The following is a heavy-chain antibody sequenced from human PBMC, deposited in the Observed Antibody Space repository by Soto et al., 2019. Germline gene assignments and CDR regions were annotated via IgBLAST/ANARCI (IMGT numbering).Heavy chain of an antibody. CDR1: GFTFSSYA. V-gene: IGHV3-30-3*01. CDR2: ISYDGSNK. D-gene: IGHD2-2*01. CDR3: ARRDGIVVVPAKGGYYYGMDV. J-gene: IGHJ6*02. Sequence: GGSLRLSCAASGFTFSSYAMHWVRQAPGKGLEWVAVISYDGSNKYYADSVKGRFTISRDNSKNTLYLQMNSLRAEDTAVYYCARRDGIVVVPAKGGYYYGMDVWGQRSTVTVSS.